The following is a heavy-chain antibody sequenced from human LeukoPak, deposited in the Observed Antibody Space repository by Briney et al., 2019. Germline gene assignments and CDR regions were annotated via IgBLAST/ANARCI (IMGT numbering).Heavy chain of an antibody. CDR2: ISNSGGST. J-gene: IGHJ6*02. V-gene: IGHV3-64*01. CDR1: GFIFSRYG. CDR3: VNYGMDV. Sequence: GGSLRLSCVASGFIFSRYGMHWVRQAPGKGLEYVSAISNSGGSTYYANSVKGRFTISRDNSKNTLYLQMGSLRAEDMAVYYCVNYGMDVWGQGTTVTVSS.